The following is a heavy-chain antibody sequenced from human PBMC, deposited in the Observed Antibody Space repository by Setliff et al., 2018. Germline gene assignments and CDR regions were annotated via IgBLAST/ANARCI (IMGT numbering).Heavy chain of an antibody. Sequence: PSETLSLTCTVYGGSFSNYYWSGIRQRPGKGLEWMGEINHSGSTTYNPSLTSRVSISVDTSKNQFSLKLSSVTAADTAVYYCRFLSGYYKNDYWGQGTLVTVSS. CDR1: GGSFSNYY. CDR2: INHSGST. CDR3: RFLSGYYKNDY. V-gene: IGHV4-34*01. J-gene: IGHJ4*02. D-gene: IGHD3-3*01.